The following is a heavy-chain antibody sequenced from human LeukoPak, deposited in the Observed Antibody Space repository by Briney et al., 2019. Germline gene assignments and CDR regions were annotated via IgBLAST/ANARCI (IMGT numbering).Heavy chain of an antibody. CDR1: GGTFSSYA. J-gene: IGHJ5*02. CDR2: IIPIFGTA. CDR3: TLVVPAADGHWFDP. D-gene: IGHD2-2*01. V-gene: IGHV1-69*05. Sequence: GASVKVSCEASGGTFSSYAISWVRQAPGQGLEWMGGIIPIFGTANYAQKFQGRVTITTDESTSTAYMELSSLRSEDTAVYYCTLVVPAADGHWFDPWGQGTLVTVSS.